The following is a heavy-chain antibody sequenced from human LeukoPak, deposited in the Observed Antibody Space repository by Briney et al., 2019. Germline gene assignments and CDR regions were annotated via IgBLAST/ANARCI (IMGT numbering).Heavy chain of an antibody. J-gene: IGHJ1*01. D-gene: IGHD2-2*01. CDR3: ARDFPYCSSTSCYLGT. V-gene: IGHV4-4*07. Sequence: PSETLSLTCTVSGGSISSYYWSWIRQPAGKGLKWIGRIYTSGSTNYNPSLKSRVTMSVDTSKNQFSLKLSSVTAADTAVYYCARDFPYCSSTSCYLGTWGQGTLVTVSS. CDR1: GGSISSYY. CDR2: IYTSGST.